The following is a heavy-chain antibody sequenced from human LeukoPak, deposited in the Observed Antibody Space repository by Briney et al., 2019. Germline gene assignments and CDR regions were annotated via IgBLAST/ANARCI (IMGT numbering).Heavy chain of an antibody. J-gene: IGHJ4*02. CDR1: GFTFSSYA. Sequence: GRSLRLSCAASGFTFSSYAMHWVRQAPGKGLEWVAVISYDGSNKYYADSVKGRFTISRDNSKNTLYLQMNSLRPEDTAVYYCAKDYVSGDGYWDFDYWGQGTLVTVSS. D-gene: IGHD5-24*01. CDR3: AKDYVSGDGYWDFDY. V-gene: IGHV3-30*04. CDR2: ISYDGSNK.